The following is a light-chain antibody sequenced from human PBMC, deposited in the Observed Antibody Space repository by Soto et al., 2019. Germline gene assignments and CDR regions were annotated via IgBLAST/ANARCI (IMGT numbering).Light chain of an antibody. CDR3: QQANSFPFT. CDR1: QGIRSW. Sequence: DIQMTQSPSSVSASVGDRVTITCRASQGIRSWLAWYQQKPGKAPKLLIYAASSVQSGVPSRFSGSGAGTDFTLTISSLQPEDFATYYCQQANSFPFTFGPGNKVDIK. V-gene: IGKV1-12*01. J-gene: IGKJ3*01. CDR2: AAS.